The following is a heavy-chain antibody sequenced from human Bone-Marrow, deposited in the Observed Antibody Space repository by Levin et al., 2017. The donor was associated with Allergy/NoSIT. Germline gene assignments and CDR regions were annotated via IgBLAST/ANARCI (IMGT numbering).Heavy chain of an antibody. Sequence: SETLSLTCTVSGGSISSYYWSWIRQPPGKGLEWIGYIYYSGSTNYNPSLKSRVTISVDTSKNHFSLKLSSVAAADTAVYYCAGGATMMNGFDYWGQGTLVTVSS. CDR3: AGGATMMNGFDY. J-gene: IGHJ4*02. CDR1: GGSISSYY. D-gene: IGHD3-22*01. CDR2: IYYSGST. V-gene: IGHV4-59*01.